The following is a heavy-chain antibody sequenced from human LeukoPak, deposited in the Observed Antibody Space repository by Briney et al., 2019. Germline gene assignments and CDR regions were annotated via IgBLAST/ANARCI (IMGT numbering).Heavy chain of an antibody. CDR3: ARGASLVAGVSPDAFDI. CDR2: ISYDGSNE. J-gene: IGHJ3*02. CDR1: GFTFSSTS. V-gene: IGHV3-30-3*01. D-gene: IGHD6-19*01. Sequence: PGGSLRLSCAASGFTFSSTSMSWVRQAPGEGLEWVAVISYDGSNEYYADSVKGRFTISRDNSKNTLYLQMNSLRPDDTAVYYCARGASLVAGVSPDAFDIWGQGTMVTVSS.